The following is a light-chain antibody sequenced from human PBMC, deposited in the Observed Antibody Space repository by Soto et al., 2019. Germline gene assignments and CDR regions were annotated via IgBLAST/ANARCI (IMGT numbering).Light chain of an antibody. CDR2: AAS. CDR1: QGFSNF. CDR3: QQYNSYPYT. Sequence: DIPMTQSASSLSASVGDRVTITCRASQGFSNFLAWFQQKLGKAPKSLIYAASSWQSGVPSKFIGSRSATDYTLTISSLQPEDFATYYYQQYNSYPYTFGQGTKLEIK. V-gene: IGKV1-16*02. J-gene: IGKJ2*01.